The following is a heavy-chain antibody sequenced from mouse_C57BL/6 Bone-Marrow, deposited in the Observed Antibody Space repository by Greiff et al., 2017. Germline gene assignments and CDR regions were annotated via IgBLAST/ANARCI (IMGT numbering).Heavy chain of an antibody. CDR1: GYTFTSYW. D-gene: IGHD2-1*01. J-gene: IGHJ2*01. CDR2: IYPSDSET. Sequence: QVHVKQPGAELVRPGSSVKLSCKASGYTFTSYWMDWVKQRPGQGLEWIGNIYPSDSETHYNQKFKDKATLTVDKSSSTAYMQLSSLTSEDSAVYYCARQLWYYYFDYWGQGTTLTVSS. CDR3: ARQLWYYYFDY. V-gene: IGHV1-61*01.